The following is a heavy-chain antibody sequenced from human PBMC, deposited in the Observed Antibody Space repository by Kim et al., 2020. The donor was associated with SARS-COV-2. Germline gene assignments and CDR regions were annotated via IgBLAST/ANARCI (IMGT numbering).Heavy chain of an antibody. J-gene: IGHJ6*02. CDR1: GFTFSSYA. Sequence: GGSLRLSCAASGFTFSSYAMHWVRQAPGKGLEWVAVISYDGSNKYYADSVKGRFTISRDNSKNTLYLQMNSLRAEDTAVYYCARGASMHLLWFGELYFTFGMDVWGQGTTVTVSS. CDR2: ISYDGSNK. CDR3: ARGASMHLLWFGELYFTFGMDV. D-gene: IGHD3-10*01. V-gene: IGHV3-30-3*01.